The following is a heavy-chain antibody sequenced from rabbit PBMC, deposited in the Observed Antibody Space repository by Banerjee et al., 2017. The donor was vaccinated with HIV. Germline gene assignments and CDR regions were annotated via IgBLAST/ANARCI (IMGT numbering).Heavy chain of an antibody. CDR2: IYTVSGNI. V-gene: IGHV1S45*01. Sequence: QEQLEESGGDLVKPEGSLTLTCTASGLDFSSGYWMCWVRQTPGKGLEWIGCIYTVSGNIDYATWAKGRFTASKTSSTTVTLQMISLTAADTATYFCARGYDSAGDGYGLWGPGTLVTVS. CDR3: ARGYDSAGDGYGL. J-gene: IGHJ6*01. CDR1: GLDFSSGYW. D-gene: IGHD6-1*01.